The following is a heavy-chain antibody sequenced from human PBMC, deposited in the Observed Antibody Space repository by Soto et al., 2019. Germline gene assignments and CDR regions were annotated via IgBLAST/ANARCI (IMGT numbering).Heavy chain of an antibody. Sequence: PSETLSLTCAVSGGSISSSNWWSWVRQPPGKGLEWIGEIYHSGSTNYNPSLKSRVTISVDKSKNQFSLKLSSVTAADTAVYYCATLLHFHYYGMDVCGQRTTVTVSS. D-gene: IGHD2-15*01. CDR3: ATLLHFHYYGMDV. J-gene: IGHJ6*02. CDR1: GGSISSSNW. CDR2: IYHSGST. V-gene: IGHV4-4*02.